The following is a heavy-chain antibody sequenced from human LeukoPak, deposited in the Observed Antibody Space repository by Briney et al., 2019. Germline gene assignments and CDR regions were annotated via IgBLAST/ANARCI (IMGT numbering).Heavy chain of an antibody. CDR2: IIPIFGTA. CDR3: ARENPSGYSSGWSGIGAFDI. CDR1: GGTFSSYA. Sequence: SSVKVSCKASGGTFSSYAISWVRQAPGQGLEWMGGIIPIFGTANYAQMFQGRVTITADDSTSTAYMELSSLRSEDTAVYYCARENPSGYSSGWSGIGAFDIWGQGTMVTVSS. D-gene: IGHD6-19*01. J-gene: IGHJ3*02. V-gene: IGHV1-69*13.